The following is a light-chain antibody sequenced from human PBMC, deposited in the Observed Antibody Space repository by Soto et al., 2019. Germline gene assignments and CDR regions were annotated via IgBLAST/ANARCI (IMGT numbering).Light chain of an antibody. Sequence: DIQMTQSPSSLSASVGDRVTITCRASQSISNYLNWYQQKPGKAPKLLIYAASSMQSGVPSRFSGSGSETDFTLTISSLQPDDSATYHCQPSFSPLWTFGQGTKVEV. CDR1: QSISNY. CDR2: AAS. CDR3: QPSFSPLWT. V-gene: IGKV1-39*01. J-gene: IGKJ1*01.